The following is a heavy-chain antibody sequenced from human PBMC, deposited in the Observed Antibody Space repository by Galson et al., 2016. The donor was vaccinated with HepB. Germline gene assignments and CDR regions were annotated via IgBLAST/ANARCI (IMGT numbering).Heavy chain of an antibody. CDR1: VFTFSDYA. D-gene: IGHD3-10*01. Sequence: SLRLSCAASVFTFSDYAMSWVRQAPGKGLEWDSAISGSGGKMFYAATVKGRFTISRDNSKNAVYLQMDSLRVGDTAVYYCALGATFAPFDYWGQGILVAVSS. J-gene: IGHJ4*02. CDR3: ALGATFAPFDY. CDR2: ISGSGGKM. V-gene: IGHV3-23*01.